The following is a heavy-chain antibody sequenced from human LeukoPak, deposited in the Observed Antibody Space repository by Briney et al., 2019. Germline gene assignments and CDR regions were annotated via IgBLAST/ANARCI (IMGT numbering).Heavy chain of an antibody. Sequence: GASVKVSCKASGYTFTSYYMQWVRQAPGQGLEWMGIINPSGGSTSYAQKFQGRVTMTRDTSTSTVYMELSSLRSEDTAVYYCAREGGGSGSYSPFDYWGQGTLVTVSS. D-gene: IGHD3-10*01. J-gene: IGHJ4*02. V-gene: IGHV1-46*01. CDR3: AREGGGSGSYSPFDY. CDR1: GYTFTSYY. CDR2: INPSGGST.